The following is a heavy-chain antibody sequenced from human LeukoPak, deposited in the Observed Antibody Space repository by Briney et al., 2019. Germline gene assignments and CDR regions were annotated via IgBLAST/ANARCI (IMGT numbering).Heavy chain of an antibody. Sequence: GRSLRLSCAASGFTFDDNAMHWVRQAPGKGLEWVSGISWNSGSIGYADSVKGRFTISRDNAKNSLYLQMNSLRAEDTALYYCAKDQFRSYGSFDYWGQGTLVTVSS. CDR1: GFTFDDNA. D-gene: IGHD5-18*01. J-gene: IGHJ4*02. CDR2: ISWNSGSI. CDR3: AKDQFRSYGSFDY. V-gene: IGHV3-9*01.